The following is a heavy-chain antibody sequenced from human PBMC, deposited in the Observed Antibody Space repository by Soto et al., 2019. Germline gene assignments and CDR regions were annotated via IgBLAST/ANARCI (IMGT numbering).Heavy chain of an antibody. D-gene: IGHD2-15*01. Sequence: GASVKVSCKASGGTFSSYTISWVRQAPGQGLEWMGRTIPILGIANYAQKFQGRVTITADKSTSTAYMELSSLRSEDTAVYYCARGYCSGGSCTRSNWFDPWGQGTLVTVSS. CDR2: TIPILGIA. CDR1: GGTFSSYT. V-gene: IGHV1-69*02. J-gene: IGHJ5*02. CDR3: ARGYCSGGSCTRSNWFDP.